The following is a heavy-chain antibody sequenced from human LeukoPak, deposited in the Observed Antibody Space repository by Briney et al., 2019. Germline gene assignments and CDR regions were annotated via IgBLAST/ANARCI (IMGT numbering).Heavy chain of an antibody. CDR2: ISRSGGST. D-gene: IGHD6-13*01. CDR3: AKDLGSSSWYDDDCYYGMDV. J-gene: IGHJ6*02. V-gene: IGHV3-23*01. Sequence: PGGSLRLSCAASGLTFSSYAMSWVGQPPGKGVEWVSAISRSGGSTYYAASVKGWFTSPRDNSKNTLYLQMNSLRAEDTAVYYGAKDLGSSSWYDDDCYYGMDVWGQGTTVTVSS. CDR1: GLTFSSYA.